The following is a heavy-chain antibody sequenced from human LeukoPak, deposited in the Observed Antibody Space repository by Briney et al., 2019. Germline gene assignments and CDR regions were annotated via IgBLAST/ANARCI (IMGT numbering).Heavy chain of an antibody. D-gene: IGHD3-10*01. CDR3: ARPGGDYYGSGSAFDS. CDR2: SYHSGST. CDR1: GGSISSGGYS. Sequence: SETLSLTCAVSGGSISSGGYSWSWLRQPPGKGLEGSGYSYHSGSTYDTPSHKSRVTIPVDRSKHQSSLKLSSVTAADTAVYYCARPGGDYYGSGSAFDSWGQETLVTVSS. J-gene: IGHJ4*02. V-gene: IGHV4-30-2*01.